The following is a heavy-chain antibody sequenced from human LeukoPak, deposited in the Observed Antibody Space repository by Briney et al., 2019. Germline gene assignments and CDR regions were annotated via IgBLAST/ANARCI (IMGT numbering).Heavy chain of an antibody. CDR2: IYYSGNT. CDR1: GDSISSSKKY. D-gene: IGHD3-3*01. J-gene: IGHJ4*02. Sequence: SETLSLTCTVSGDSISSSKKYWGWVRQPPGKGLEWIGSIYYSGNTYYNPSLKSRVTISVDTSKNQFSLKLSSVTAADTAVYYCARGGRAAPSGYPIDYWGQGTLVTVSS. V-gene: IGHV4-39*07. CDR3: ARGGRAAPSGYPIDY.